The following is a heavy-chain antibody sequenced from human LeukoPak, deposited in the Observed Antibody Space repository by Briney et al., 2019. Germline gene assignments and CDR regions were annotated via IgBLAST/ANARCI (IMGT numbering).Heavy chain of an antibody. Sequence: PGGSLRLSCAASGFTFSSYAMSWVRQAPGKGLEWVSAISGSGGSTYYADSVKGRFTISRDNSKDTLYLQMNSLRAEDTAVYYCAKALDDWLFHYFDYWGQGTLVTVSS. V-gene: IGHV3-23*01. J-gene: IGHJ4*02. D-gene: IGHD3-9*01. CDR2: ISGSGGST. CDR3: AKALDDWLFHYFDY. CDR1: GFTFSSYA.